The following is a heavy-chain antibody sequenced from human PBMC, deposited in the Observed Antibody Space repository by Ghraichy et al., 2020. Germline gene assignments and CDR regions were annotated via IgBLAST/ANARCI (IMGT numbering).Heavy chain of an antibody. D-gene: IGHD5-24*01. V-gene: IGHV4-59*01. J-gene: IGHJ4*02. CDR1: GGSISSYY. CDR3: ARERVEMATRGFDY. CDR2: IYYSGST. Sequence: SETLSLTCTVSGGSISSYYWSWIRQPPGKGLEWIGYIYYSGSTNYNPSLKSRVTISVDTSKNQFSLKLSSVTAADTAVYYCARERVEMATRGFDYWGQGTLVTVSS.